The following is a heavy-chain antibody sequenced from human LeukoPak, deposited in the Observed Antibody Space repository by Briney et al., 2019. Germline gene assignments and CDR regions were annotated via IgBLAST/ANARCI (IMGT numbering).Heavy chain of an antibody. CDR2: INSDGSST. CDR1: GFTFSSYW. CDR3: ARGRGGLWLRLGKWFDP. J-gene: IGHJ5*02. Sequence: GGSLRLSCAASGFTFSSYWMHWVRQAPGKGLVWVSRINSDGSSTSYADSVKGRFTISRDNAKNTLYLQMNSLRAEDTAVYYCARGRGGLWLRLGKWFDPWGQGTLVTVSS. V-gene: IGHV3-74*01. D-gene: IGHD5-18*01.